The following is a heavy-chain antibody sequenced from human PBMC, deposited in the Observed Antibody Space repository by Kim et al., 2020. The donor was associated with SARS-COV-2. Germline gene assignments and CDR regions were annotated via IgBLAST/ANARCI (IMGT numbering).Heavy chain of an antibody. Sequence: GGSLRLSCAASGFTFSSYGMHWVRQAPGKGLEWVAVIWYDGSNKYYAYSVKGRFTISRDNSKNTLYLQMNSLRAEDTAVYYCARAGRSAMATDYFDYWGQGTLVTVSS. D-gene: IGHD5-18*01. CDR3: ARAGRSAMATDYFDY. CDR2: IWYDGSNK. V-gene: IGHV3-33*08. CDR1: GFTFSSYG. J-gene: IGHJ4*02.